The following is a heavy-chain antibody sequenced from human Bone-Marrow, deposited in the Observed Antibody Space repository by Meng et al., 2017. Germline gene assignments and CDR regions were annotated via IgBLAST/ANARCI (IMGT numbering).Heavy chain of an antibody. V-gene: IGHV1-69*02. CDR2: IIPILGIA. CDR1: GGTFSSYT. Sequence: SVKVSCKASGGTFSSYTISWVRQAPGQGLEWMGRIIPILGIANYEQKSEGRVTMTEDTTTDTAYMELSSLRSEDKAVYYCATCNYGGSNYGMDDWGQGTTVTVSS. D-gene: IGHD4-11*01. CDR3: ATCNYGGSNYGMDD. J-gene: IGHJ6*02.